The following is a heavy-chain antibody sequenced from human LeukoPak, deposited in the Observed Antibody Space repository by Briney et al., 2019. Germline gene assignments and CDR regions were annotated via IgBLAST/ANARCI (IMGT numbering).Heavy chain of an antibody. CDR1: GYAFTSYY. CDR3: ANSPDSGGLGP. V-gene: IGHV1-45*02. J-gene: IGHJ5*02. D-gene: IGHD3-10*01. Sequence: SVMVSCKASGYAFTSYYIQWVRQAPGQGLECMGWITPFNGNTNYAQKFQDRVTITRDRSMSTAYMELSSLKSEDTAMYYCANSPDSGGLGPWGQGTLVTVSS. CDR2: ITPFNGNT.